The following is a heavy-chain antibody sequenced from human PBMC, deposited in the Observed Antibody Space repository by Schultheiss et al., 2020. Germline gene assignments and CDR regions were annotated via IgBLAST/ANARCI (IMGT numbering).Heavy chain of an antibody. CDR2: ISSSSSTI. V-gene: IGHV3-48*02. CDR3: ARDPPGGYCSSTSCPIYYYYGMDV. J-gene: IGHJ6*02. D-gene: IGHD2-2*01. Sequence: GESLKISCAASGFTFSSYSMNWVRQAPGKGLEWVSSISSSSSTIYYADSVKGRFTISRDNAKNSLYLQMNSLRDEDTAVYYCARDPPGGYCSSTSCPIYYYYGMDVWGQGTTVTVSS. CDR1: GFTFSSYS.